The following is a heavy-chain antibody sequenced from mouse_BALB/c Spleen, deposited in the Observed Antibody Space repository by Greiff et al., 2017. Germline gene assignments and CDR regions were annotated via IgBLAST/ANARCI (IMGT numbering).Heavy chain of an antibody. CDR2: ISSGGST. Sequence: EVKLMESGGGLVKPGGSLKLSCAASGFTFSSYAMSWVRQTPEKRLEWVASISSGGSTYYPDSVKGRFTISRDNARNILYLQMSSLRSEDTAMYYCARNYDCYRRGGYYAMDYWGQGTPVTVSS. V-gene: IGHV5-6-5*01. J-gene: IGHJ4*01. CDR3: ARNYDCYRRGGYYAMDY. D-gene: IGHD2-3*01. CDR1: GFTFSSYA.